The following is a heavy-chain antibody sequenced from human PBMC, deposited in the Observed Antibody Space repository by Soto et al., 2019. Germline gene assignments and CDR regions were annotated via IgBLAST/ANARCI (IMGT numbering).Heavy chain of an antibody. CDR1: GFTFSSYA. CDR2: ISGSGGST. V-gene: IGHV3-23*01. D-gene: IGHD3-3*01. CDR3: AKDWEHLFDFDY. Sequence: GSLRLSCAASGFTFSSYAMSWVRQAPGKGLEWVSAISGSGGSTYYADSVKGRFTISRDNSKNTLYLQMNSLRAEDTAVYYCAKDWEHLFDFDYWGQGTLVTVSS. J-gene: IGHJ4*02.